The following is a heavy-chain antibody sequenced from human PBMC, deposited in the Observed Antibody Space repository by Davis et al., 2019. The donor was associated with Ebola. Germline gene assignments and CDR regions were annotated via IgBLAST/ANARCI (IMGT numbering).Heavy chain of an antibody. D-gene: IGHD3-22*01. CDR1: GFTFSSYA. Sequence: PGGSLRLSCAASGFTFSSYAMSWVRQAPGKGLEWVSAISGSGGSTYYADSVKGRFTISRDNSKNTLYLQMNSLRAEDTAVYYCAKDRVTYYYDSSGYYSSGYFDLWGRGTLVTVSS. CDR3: AKDRVTYYYDSSGYYSSGYFDL. V-gene: IGHV3-23*01. J-gene: IGHJ2*01. CDR2: ISGSGGST.